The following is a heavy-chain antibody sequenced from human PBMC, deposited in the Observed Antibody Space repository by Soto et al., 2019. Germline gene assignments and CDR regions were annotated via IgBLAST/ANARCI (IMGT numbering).Heavy chain of an antibody. V-gene: IGHV2-5*02. Sequence: QITLKESGPTQVKPTQTLTLTCTFSGFSLSTSGVGVDWIRQPPGKALEWLGFIYWDDDRRYSPSLKSRLTITKDIPKNQVVLTMTNMDPVDTATYYCAHRHPVITMVRGENAFDIWGQGTMVTVSS. CDR1: GFSLSTSGVG. CDR2: IYWDDDR. CDR3: AHRHPVITMVRGENAFDI. D-gene: IGHD3-10*01. J-gene: IGHJ3*02.